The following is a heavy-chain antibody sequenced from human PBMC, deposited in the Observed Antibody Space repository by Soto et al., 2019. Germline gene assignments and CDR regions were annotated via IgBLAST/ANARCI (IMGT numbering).Heavy chain of an antibody. V-gene: IGHV3-23*01. D-gene: IGHD1-26*01. CDR1: GFTFSSYA. CDR3: ARRGSGSYYDY. J-gene: IGHJ4*02. CDR2: FSGSGGST. Sequence: EVQLLESGGGLVQPGGSLRLSCAASGFTFSSYAMRWVRQAPGKGLEWVSAFSGSGGSTYYADSVKGRFTISRDNAKNTLYLQMNSLRAEDTAVYYCARRGSGSYYDYWGQGTLVTVSS.